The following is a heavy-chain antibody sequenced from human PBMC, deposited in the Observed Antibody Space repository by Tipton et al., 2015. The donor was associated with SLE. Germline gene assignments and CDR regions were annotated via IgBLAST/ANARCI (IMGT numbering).Heavy chain of an antibody. J-gene: IGHJ6*02. V-gene: IGHV4-59*08. CDR3: ARHPYYYYGVDV. Sequence: TLSLTCTVSGGSISTYYWSWIRQPLGKGLEWIGYIYYSGSTNYNPSLKSRVTISVDTSKNQFSLKLNSVTAADTAVYYCARHPYYYYGVDVWGQGTTVTVYS. CDR1: GGSISTYY. CDR2: IYYSGST.